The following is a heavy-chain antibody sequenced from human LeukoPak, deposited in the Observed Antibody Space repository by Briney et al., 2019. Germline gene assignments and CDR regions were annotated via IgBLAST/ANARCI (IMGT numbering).Heavy chain of an antibody. D-gene: IGHD3/OR15-3a*01. CDR3: AREWGGTGY. V-gene: IGHV4-39*02. J-gene: IGHJ4*02. Sequence: SETLSLTCTVSGGSISSSSYYWGWIRQPPGKGLEWIGSIYYSGSTYYNPSLKSRVTISVDTSKNQFSLKLSSVTAADTAVYYCAREWGGTGYWGQGTLVTVSS. CDR2: IYYSGST. CDR1: GGSISSSSYY.